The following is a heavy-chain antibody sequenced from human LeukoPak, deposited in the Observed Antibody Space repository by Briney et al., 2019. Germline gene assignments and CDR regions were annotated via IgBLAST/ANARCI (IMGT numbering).Heavy chain of an antibody. CDR1: GYTFTPYG. V-gene: IGHV1-18*01. CDR2: ISAYNGDT. D-gene: IGHD3-22*01. Sequence: GSSLKVSCRAAGYTFTPYGISWMRKAPGHGLERMGCISAYNGDTKHLEKLQGRVTMTTDTSTSTAYMELRSLTSNDTAVYYCARDNPYYYLYWGQGTLVTVSS. J-gene: IGHJ4*02. CDR3: ARDNPYYYLY.